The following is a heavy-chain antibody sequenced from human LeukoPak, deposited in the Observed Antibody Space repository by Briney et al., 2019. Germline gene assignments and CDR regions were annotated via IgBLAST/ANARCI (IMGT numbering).Heavy chain of an antibody. CDR1: RFTFSDYY. CDR3: AKDREGLSSGYDLEYFDY. Sequence: GGSLRLSCAASRFTFSDYYMVWICHAPGKGLEWVSAISGGGGTTYYADSVKGRFTISRDNSKNTLFLQMNSLRAEDTAVYYCAKDREGLSSGYDLEYFDYWGQGTLVTVSS. V-gene: IGHV3-23*01. D-gene: IGHD5-12*01. J-gene: IGHJ4*02. CDR2: ISGGGGTT.